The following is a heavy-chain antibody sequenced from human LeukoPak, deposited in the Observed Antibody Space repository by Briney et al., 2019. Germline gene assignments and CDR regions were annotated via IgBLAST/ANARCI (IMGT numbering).Heavy chain of an antibody. J-gene: IGHJ4*02. CDR1: GYSISSGYY. Sequence: SSETLSLTCAVSGYSISSGYYWGWIRQPPGKGLQWIGSIYHSGSTYYNPSLKSRVTISVDTSKNQLSLKLSFVTAADTAVYYCTRGGAYKPFDYWGQGTLVTVPS. D-gene: IGHD5-24*01. CDR2: IYHSGST. CDR3: TRGGAYKPFDY. V-gene: IGHV4-38-2*01.